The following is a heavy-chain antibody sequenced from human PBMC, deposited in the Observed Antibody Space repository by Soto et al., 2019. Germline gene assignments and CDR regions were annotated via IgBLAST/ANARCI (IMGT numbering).Heavy chain of an antibody. CDR3: DKRGAGHYLDY. V-gene: IGHV3-23*01. CDR2: MSGSGGST. Sequence: EVQLLESGGGVVQPGGSLRLSCAASGFTFSSYAISWVRQAPGKGLEWVSVMSGSGGSTVYADSVKGRFTISRDNSKNTLSRQMNSLRAEDTAVYYWDKRGAGHYLDYWGQGTLVTVSS. J-gene: IGHJ4*02. CDR1: GFTFSSYA. D-gene: IGHD6-19*01.